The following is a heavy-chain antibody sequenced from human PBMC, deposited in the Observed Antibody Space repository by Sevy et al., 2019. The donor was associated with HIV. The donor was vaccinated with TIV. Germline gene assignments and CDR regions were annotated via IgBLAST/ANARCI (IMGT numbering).Heavy chain of an antibody. J-gene: IGHJ4*02. D-gene: IGHD6-19*01. V-gene: IGHV5-51*01. CDR1: AYTFTTHW. Sequence: GESLKISCKGSAYTFTTHWIGWVRQMPGKGLEWMGIMPPGDSDPRDSPSFQGQVTMSVDKSVSTAYLQWHSLETSDTAIYYCARLDSYSIGWSPRYYFDYWGQGTLVTVSS. CDR3: ARLDSYSIGWSPRYYFDY. CDR2: MPPGDSDP.